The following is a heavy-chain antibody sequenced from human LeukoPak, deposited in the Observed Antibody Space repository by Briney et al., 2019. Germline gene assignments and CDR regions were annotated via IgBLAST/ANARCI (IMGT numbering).Heavy chain of an antibody. CDR2: TIPIFGIA. V-gene: IGHV1-69*04. Sequence: SVKVSCKASGGTFSSYAISWVRQAPGQGLEWMGRTIPIFGIANYAQKFQGRVTITADKSTSTAYMELSSLRSEDTAVYYCARGRVGATEYFQHWGQGTLVTVSS. CDR3: ARGRVGATEYFQH. J-gene: IGHJ1*01. CDR1: GGTFSSYA. D-gene: IGHD1-26*01.